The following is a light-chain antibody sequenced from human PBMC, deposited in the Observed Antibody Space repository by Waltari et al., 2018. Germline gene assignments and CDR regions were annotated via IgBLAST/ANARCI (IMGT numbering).Light chain of an antibody. CDR3: PVWDSSSDHVV. Sequence: SYVLTQPPSGSVAPGKTARITCGVNNIGSKSVHWYQQKPGQAPVLGVYYESDRPSGLPERFSGPKSGNQAPMTISRVEAGDEADYYCPVWDSSSDHVVFGGGTKLTVL. CDR1: NIGSKS. V-gene: IGLV3-21*04. CDR2: YES. J-gene: IGLJ2*01.